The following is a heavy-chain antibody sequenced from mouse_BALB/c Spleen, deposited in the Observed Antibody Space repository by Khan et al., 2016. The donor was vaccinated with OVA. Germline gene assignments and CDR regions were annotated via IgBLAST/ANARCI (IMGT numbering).Heavy chain of an antibody. CDR1: GYTFTSYF. V-gene: IGHV1S136*01. J-gene: IGHJ2*01. Sequence: VQLMESGPDLVKPGPSVKMSCKASGYTFTSYFLHWLRHKPGHVLEWIGYIYPFNDATKYNDMCKGEATLTSAKSSPTAYMELSSRTSEDSAVYYCAKNYRYDVYFDYWGQGTTLTVSS. CDR3: AKNYRYDVYFDY. D-gene: IGHD2-14*01. CDR2: IYPFNDAT.